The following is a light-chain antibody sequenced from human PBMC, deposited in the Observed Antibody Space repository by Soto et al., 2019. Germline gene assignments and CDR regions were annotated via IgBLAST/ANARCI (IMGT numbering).Light chain of an antibody. J-gene: IGLJ2*01. V-gene: IGLV2-8*01. CDR1: SSDVGGYNY. Sequence: QSALTQPPSASGSPGQSVTISSTGTSSDVGGYNYVSWYQQHPGKAPKLMISEVSKRPSGVPDRFSGSKSGNTASLTVSGLQAEDEADYYFSSFASNNNLVFGGGTKLTVL. CDR2: EVS. CDR3: SSFASNNNLV.